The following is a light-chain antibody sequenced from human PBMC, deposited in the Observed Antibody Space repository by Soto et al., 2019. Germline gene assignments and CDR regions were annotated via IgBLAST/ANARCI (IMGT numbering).Light chain of an antibody. CDR2: DAS. V-gene: IGKV3-20*01. Sequence: IVLTQSPATLSLSPGERATLSCRASQSVSSYLAWYQQKPGQAPRLLIYDASNRATGIPARFSGSGSGTDFTLTISRLEPEDFAVYYCQQYGSSPPLTFGGGTKVDIK. J-gene: IGKJ4*01. CDR3: QQYGSSPPLT. CDR1: QSVSSY.